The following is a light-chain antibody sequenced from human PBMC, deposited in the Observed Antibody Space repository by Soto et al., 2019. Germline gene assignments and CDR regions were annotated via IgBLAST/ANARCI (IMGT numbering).Light chain of an antibody. V-gene: IGKV1-39*01. Sequence: DLQMTQSPSSLSASVGDRVTITCRASQTIINYLNWYQQKPGKAPKLLIYAASSLQSGVPSRFSGSGSGTDFTLTISSLQPEDFATYYCQESYTTPRTFGQGTKVEIK. J-gene: IGKJ1*01. CDR2: AAS. CDR1: QTIINY. CDR3: QESYTTPRT.